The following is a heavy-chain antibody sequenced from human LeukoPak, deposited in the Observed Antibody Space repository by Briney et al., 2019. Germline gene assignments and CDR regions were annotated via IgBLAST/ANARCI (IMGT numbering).Heavy chain of an antibody. CDR3: TKDVYGGNSQGAFAI. V-gene: IGHV3-74*01. CDR1: GFTFSSYW. CDR2: INSDGSST. J-gene: IGHJ3*02. D-gene: IGHD4-23*01. Sequence: PGGSLRLSCAASGFTFSSYWMHWVRQAPGKGLVWVSRINSDGSSTSYADSVKGRFTISRDNAKNSLYLQMNSLRPEDTALYYCTKDVYGGNSQGAFAIWGHGTLVTVSS.